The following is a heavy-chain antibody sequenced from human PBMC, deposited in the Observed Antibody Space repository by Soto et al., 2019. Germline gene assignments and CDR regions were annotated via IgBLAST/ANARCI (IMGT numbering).Heavy chain of an antibody. V-gene: IGHV1-3*01. CDR1: GYTFTSYA. D-gene: IGHD3-10*01. J-gene: IGHJ5*02. Sequence: QVQLVQSGAEVKKPGASVKVSCKASGYTFTSYAMHWVRQAPGQRLEWMGWINAGNGNTKYSQKFQGRVTITRDTSASTAYMELSSLRSEDTAVYYCAGVAYGSGSYNWFDPWGQGTLVTGSS. CDR3: AGVAYGSGSYNWFDP. CDR2: INAGNGNT.